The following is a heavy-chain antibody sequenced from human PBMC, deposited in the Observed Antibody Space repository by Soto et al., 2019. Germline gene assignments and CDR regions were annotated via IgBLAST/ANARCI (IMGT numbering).Heavy chain of an antibody. CDR2: ISGSGGST. J-gene: IGHJ4*02. Sequence: HPGGSLRLSCAASGFTFSTYAMTWVRQAPGKGLEWVSAISGSGGSTYYADSVKGRFTISRDNSKNTLYLQMNSLRAEDTVLYYCAKVSVGYAIVEFYFDCWGQGTLVTVSS. V-gene: IGHV3-23*01. CDR3: AKVSVGYAIVEFYFDC. D-gene: IGHD2-8*01. CDR1: GFTFSTYA.